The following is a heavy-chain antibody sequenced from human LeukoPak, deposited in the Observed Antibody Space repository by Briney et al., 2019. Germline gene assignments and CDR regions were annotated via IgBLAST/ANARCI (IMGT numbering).Heavy chain of an antibody. D-gene: IGHD6-13*01. CDR1: GYTFSSYA. CDR3: ARGYSSSCLDY. Sequence: GGSLRLSCTASGYTFSSYAMSWVRQAPGKGLEWTSAVGRGGDTYYGDSVKGRFTISRDNSKNTLYLQMNSLRAEDTAVYYCARGYSSSCLDYWGQGTLVTVSS. CDR2: VGRGGDT. J-gene: IGHJ4*02. V-gene: IGHV3-23*01.